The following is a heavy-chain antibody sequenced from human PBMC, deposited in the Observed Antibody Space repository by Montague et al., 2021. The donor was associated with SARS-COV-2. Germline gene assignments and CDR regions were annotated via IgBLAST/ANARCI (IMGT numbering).Heavy chain of an antibody. CDR2: TYHRSKWYN. Sequence: CAISGDSVASNSAACNWNRQSPSIGFQWLGMTYHRSKWYNDYAVSVKSRITINPDTSKNQFSLQLNSVTPEDTAVYYCARGGWGAPGTGRLFDYWGQGTLVTVSS. CDR3: ARGGWGAPGTGRLFDY. J-gene: IGHJ4*02. D-gene: IGHD3-10*01. CDR1: GDSVASNSAA. V-gene: IGHV6-1*01.